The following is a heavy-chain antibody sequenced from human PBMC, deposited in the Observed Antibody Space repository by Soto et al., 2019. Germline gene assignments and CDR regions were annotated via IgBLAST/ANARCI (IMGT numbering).Heavy chain of an antibody. CDR3: ARNTHPYCSGGSCYVHYYYYMDV. CDR1: GFTFSSYG. V-gene: IGHV3-33*01. CDR2: IWYDGSNK. D-gene: IGHD2-15*01. Sequence: QVQLVESGGGVVQPGRSLRLSCAASGFTFSSYGMHWVRQAPGKGLEWVAVIWYDGSNKYYADSVKGRFTISRDNSKNTLYLQMNSLRAADTAVYYCARNTHPYCSGGSCYVHYYYYMDVWGKGTTVTVSS. J-gene: IGHJ6*03.